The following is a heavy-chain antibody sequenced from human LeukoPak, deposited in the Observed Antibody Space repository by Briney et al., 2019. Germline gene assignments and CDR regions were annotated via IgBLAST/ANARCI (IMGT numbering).Heavy chain of an antibody. Sequence: PGGSLRLSCVASGFIFTNYAIHWVRQAPGKGPECVAVISFDGSKKYYADSVKGRFTISRDDSRNTAYLQMDSLRVEDAAVYHCVKRGGGNHGLDVWGQGTLVTVS. CDR3: VKRGGGNHGLDV. D-gene: IGHD4-23*01. CDR1: GFIFTNYA. CDR2: ISFDGSKK. V-gene: IGHV3-30*18. J-gene: IGHJ6*02.